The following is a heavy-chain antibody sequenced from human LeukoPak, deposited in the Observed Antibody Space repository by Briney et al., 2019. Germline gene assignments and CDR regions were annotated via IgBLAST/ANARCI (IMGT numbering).Heavy chain of an antibody. CDR3: AKGAGSSFDGDYFDY. V-gene: IGHV3-30*18. Sequence: GGSLILSCAVSGFTFSSYGMHWVRQAPGKGLEWVAVISYDGSNKYYADSVKGRFTISRDNSKNTLYLQMNSLRAEDTAVYYCAKGAGSSFDGDYFDYWGQGTLVTVSS. D-gene: IGHD6-13*01. J-gene: IGHJ4*02. CDR1: GFTFSSYG. CDR2: ISYDGSNK.